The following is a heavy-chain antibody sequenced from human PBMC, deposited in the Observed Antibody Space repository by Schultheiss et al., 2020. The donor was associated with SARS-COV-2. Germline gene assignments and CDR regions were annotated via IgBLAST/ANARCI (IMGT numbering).Heavy chain of an antibody. CDR2: IYYSGST. J-gene: IGHJ5*02. V-gene: IGHV4-59*08. Sequence: SETLSLTCTVSGGSISSYYWSWIRQPPGKGLEWIGYIYYSGSTNYNPSLKSRVTISVDTSKNQFSLKLSSVTAADTAVYYCARHGSSYSSGLSHPYNWFDPRGQGTLVTVYS. D-gene: IGHD6-19*01. CDR3: ARHGSSYSSGLSHPYNWFDP. CDR1: GGSISSYY.